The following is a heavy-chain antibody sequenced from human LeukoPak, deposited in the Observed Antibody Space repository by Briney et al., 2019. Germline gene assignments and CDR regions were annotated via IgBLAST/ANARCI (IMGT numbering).Heavy chain of an antibody. V-gene: IGHV4-59*01. CDR3: AISGSGWFPDY. Sequence: SSETLSLTCSVSGGSISSYYWSWIRQHTGKGLEWISYIHYTGSTNYNPSLKSRVTISVDTSKNQFSLKLSSVTAADTAVYYCAISGSGWFPDYWGQGTLVTVSS. J-gene: IGHJ4*02. CDR2: IHYTGST. D-gene: IGHD6-19*01. CDR1: GGSISSYY.